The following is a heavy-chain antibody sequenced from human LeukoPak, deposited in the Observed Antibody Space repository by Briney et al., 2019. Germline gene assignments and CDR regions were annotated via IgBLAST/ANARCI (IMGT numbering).Heavy chain of an antibody. J-gene: IGHJ2*01. V-gene: IGHV5-51*01. D-gene: IGHD3-16*01. CDR3: AKVKSFGYWFFDL. CDR2: IYIGDSDP. Sequence: GESLQISCQGSGYSFSTSWIACVRQAPGKGLEWVGSIYIGDSDPRYSRSFQGHVTMSADKSVNTASLQWNSLQGSDTGIYYCAKVKSFGYWFFDLWGRGTLVAV. CDR1: GYSFSTSW.